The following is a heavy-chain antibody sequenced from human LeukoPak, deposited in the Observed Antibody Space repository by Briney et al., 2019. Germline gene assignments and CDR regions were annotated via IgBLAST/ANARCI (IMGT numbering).Heavy chain of an antibody. CDR3: AREDGIAAAGYYFDY. J-gene: IGHJ4*02. Sequence: GASVKVSCKASGYTFTGYYMHWVRQAPGQGLEWMGWINPNSGGTNYAQKFQGRVTITADESTSTAYMELSSLRSEDTAVYYCAREDGIAAAGYYFDYWGQGTLVTVSS. CDR2: INPNSGGT. D-gene: IGHD6-13*01. V-gene: IGHV1-2*02. CDR1: GYTFTGYY.